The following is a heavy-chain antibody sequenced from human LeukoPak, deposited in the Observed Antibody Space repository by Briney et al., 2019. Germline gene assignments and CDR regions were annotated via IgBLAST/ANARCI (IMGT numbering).Heavy chain of an antibody. J-gene: IGHJ6*03. CDR2: ISSSGSTI. D-gene: IGHD3-3*01. CDR3: ARDVSDFWSFSKYYYMDV. CDR1: GFTFSDYY. V-gene: IGHV3-11*01. Sequence: PGGSLRLSCAASGFTFSDYYMSWIRQAPGKGLEWVSYISSSGSTIYYADSVKGRFTISRDNAKNSLYLQMNSLRAEDTAVYYCARDVSDFWSFSKYYYMDVWGKGTTVTVSS.